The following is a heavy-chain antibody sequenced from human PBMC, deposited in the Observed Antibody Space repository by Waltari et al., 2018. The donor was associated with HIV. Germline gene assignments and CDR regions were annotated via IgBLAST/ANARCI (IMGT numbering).Heavy chain of an antibody. J-gene: IGHJ6*02. CDR2: IYPGYSDT. Sequence: EVQLVQSGAEVKKPGESLKISCKGSGYSFTSYWIGWVRQMPGKGLEWMGSIYPGYSDTRYSPSFQGQVTISAAKSISTDYLQWSSLKASDTAMYYCARYYYGSGSFYYYYYGMDVWGQGTTVTVSS. CDR1: GYSFTSYW. CDR3: ARYYYGSGSFYYYYYGMDV. V-gene: IGHV5-51*03. D-gene: IGHD3-10*01.